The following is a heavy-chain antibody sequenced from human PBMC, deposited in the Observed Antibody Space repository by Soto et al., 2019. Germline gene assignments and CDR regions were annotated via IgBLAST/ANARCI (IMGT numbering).Heavy chain of an antibody. V-gene: IGHV3-72*01. J-gene: IGHJ4*02. D-gene: IGHD3-10*01. Sequence: EVPLVESGGGLVQPGGSLRLSCAASGFTFSDHYMDWVRQAPGKGLEWVGRSKNKADSYTTEYAASVKGRFTISRDGSKNSLFLQVNSLKTEDTAVYYCTVWGSGNDFGAAWGQGILVTVSS. CDR2: SKNKADSYTT. CDR1: GFTFSDHY. CDR3: TVWGSGNDFGAA.